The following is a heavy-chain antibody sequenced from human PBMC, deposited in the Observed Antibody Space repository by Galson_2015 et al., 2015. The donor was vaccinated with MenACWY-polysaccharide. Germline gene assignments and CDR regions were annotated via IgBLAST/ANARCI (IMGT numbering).Heavy chain of an antibody. D-gene: IGHD1-7*01. J-gene: IGHJ5*02. CDR3: ARVLTADSGNYAWFDP. Sequence: QSGAEVKKPRESLKISCKASGGTLNTHAIYWVRQAPGQGLEWMGRIIPFLGRVTITADQSTNTVYMELSGLRSDDTAMYYCARVLTADSGNYAWFDPWGQGTLVTVSS. CDR2: IIP. CDR1: GGTLNTHA. V-gene: IGHV1-69*04.